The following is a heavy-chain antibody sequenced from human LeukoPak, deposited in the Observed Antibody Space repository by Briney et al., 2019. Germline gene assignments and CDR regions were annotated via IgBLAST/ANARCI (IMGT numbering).Heavy chain of an antibody. V-gene: IGHV4-39*01. CDR2: IYYSGTT. Sequence: SETLPLTCSVSGGSISSGSYFWGWIRQPPGKGLEWIANIYYSGTTQYNPSLKSRVTISADTSRNQFSLKLSSVTAADTAMYYCTRRQYDTTGYYHIDYWGQGSLVTVSS. D-gene: IGHD3-22*01. J-gene: IGHJ4*02. CDR1: GGSISSGSYF. CDR3: TRRQYDTTGYYHIDY.